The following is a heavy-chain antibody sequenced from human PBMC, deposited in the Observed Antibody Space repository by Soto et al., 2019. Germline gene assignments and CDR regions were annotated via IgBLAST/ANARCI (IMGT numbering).Heavy chain of an antibody. J-gene: IGHJ6*02. V-gene: IGHV1-69*02. CDR1: GGTFSSYT. D-gene: IGHD5-18*01. CDR3: ASPDTATSHYYYGMDV. CDR2: IIPILGIA. Sequence: QVQLVQSGAEVKKPGSSVKVSCKASGGTFSSYTISWVRQAPGQGLEWMGRIIPILGIANYAQKFQGRVTITADQSTSTAYMELSSLRSEDTAVYYCASPDTATSHYYYGMDVWGQGTTVTVSS.